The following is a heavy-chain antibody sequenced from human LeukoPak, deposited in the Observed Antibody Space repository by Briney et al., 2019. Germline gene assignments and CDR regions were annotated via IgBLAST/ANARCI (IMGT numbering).Heavy chain of an antibody. CDR1: GFTFSSYA. V-gene: IGHV3-23*01. Sequence: GGSLRLSCAASGFTFSSYAMSWVRQAPGKGLEWVSAISGSGGSTNYADSVKGRFTISRDNSKNTLYLQMNSLRAEDTAVYYCAKSGEGYSSGWSKNYFDYWGQGTLVTVSS. CDR2: ISGSGGST. D-gene: IGHD6-19*01. J-gene: IGHJ4*02. CDR3: AKSGEGYSSGWSKNYFDY.